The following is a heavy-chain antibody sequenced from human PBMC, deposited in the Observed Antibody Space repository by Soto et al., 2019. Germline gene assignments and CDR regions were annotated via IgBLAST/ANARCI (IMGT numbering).Heavy chain of an antibody. V-gene: IGHV3-21*01. CDR1: GFYFNNYG. D-gene: IGHD2-2*01. J-gene: IGHJ4*02. CDR2: VSKSDYT. Sequence: GGSLRLSCAVSGFYFNNYGINWVRQAPGKGLEWVSSVSKSDYTYYSDSVKGRLTISRDNAKNSVSLQMNSLGAEDTAVYYCAREDSIIIPDVSDFWGQGTLVTVYS. CDR3: AREDSIIIPDVSDF.